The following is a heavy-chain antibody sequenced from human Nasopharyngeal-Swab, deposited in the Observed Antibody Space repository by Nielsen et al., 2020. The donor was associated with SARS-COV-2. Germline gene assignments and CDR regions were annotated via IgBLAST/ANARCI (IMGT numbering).Heavy chain of an antibody. CDR1: GFTFSDYY. Sequence: GESLKISCAASGFTFSDYYMSWVRQAPGKGLEWVSIIYSDGSTYYADSVKGRFTISRDNSKNTLYLQMNSLRAEDTAVYYCARERAGDYYSDYWGQGTLVTVSS. CDR2: IYSDGST. CDR3: ARERAGDYYSDY. V-gene: IGHV3-66*01. D-gene: IGHD2-21*02. J-gene: IGHJ4*02.